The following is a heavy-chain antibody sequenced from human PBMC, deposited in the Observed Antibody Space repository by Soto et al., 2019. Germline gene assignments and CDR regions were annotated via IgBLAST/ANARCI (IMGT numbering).Heavy chain of an antibody. CDR1: GGIFSNFA. CDR2: IIPTLGTP. J-gene: IGHJ4*02. D-gene: IGHD6-19*01. V-gene: IGHV1-69*01. Sequence: QVQLVQSGAEVKKPGSSVKVSCKASGGIFSNFAFNWRRQAPGQGLEWMGGIIPTLGTPHYAQKFLGRVTITADESPRTVYMEMSSLTVEDTAVYYCARVGLGAYDYWGQGTLVIVSS. CDR3: ARVGLGAYDY.